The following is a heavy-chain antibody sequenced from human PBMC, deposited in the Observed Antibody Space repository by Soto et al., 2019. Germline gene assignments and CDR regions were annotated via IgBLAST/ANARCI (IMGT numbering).Heavy chain of an antibody. D-gene: IGHD3-22*01. Sequence: TLETPSLPCTVSCGSISNSSCHRGLIRQPPGKGLEWIGSIYYSGSTYYNPSLKSRVTISVDTSKNQFSLKLSSVTAADTAVYYCARLVYDSSGYRPGWGQGTLVTVSS. CDR3: ARLVYDSSGYRPG. J-gene: IGHJ4*02. CDR2: IYYSGST. V-gene: IGHV4-39*01. CDR1: CGSISNSSCH.